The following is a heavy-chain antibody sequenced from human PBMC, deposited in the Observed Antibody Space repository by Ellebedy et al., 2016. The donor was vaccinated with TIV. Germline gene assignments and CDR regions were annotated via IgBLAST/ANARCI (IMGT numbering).Heavy chain of an antibody. J-gene: IGHJ6*02. CDR3: ASADCRVDCSSAYSYYYGLDV. D-gene: IGHD2-21*02. V-gene: IGHV3-30-3*01. CDR2: ISNDGGDK. Sequence: GESLKISXAASGFTLSSFALHWVRQAPGKGLEWVAMISNDGGDKYYADSVKGRFIISRDNAKSTLYLQMNSLRVEDTSIYYCASADCRVDCSSAYSYYYGLDVWGQGTTVTVS. CDR1: GFTLSSFA.